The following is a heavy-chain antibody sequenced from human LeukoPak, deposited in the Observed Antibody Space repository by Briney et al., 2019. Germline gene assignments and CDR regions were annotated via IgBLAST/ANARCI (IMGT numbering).Heavy chain of an antibody. V-gene: IGHV3-23*01. J-gene: IGHJ4*02. CDR2: ISGSGGST. Sequence: GGSLRLSCAASGFTFSSYAMRWVRQAPGKGLEWVSAISGSGGSTYYADSVKGRFTISRDNSKNTLYLQMNSLKAEDTAVYYCARRNIAAAALDYWGQGTLVTVSS. D-gene: IGHD6-13*01. CDR1: GFTFSSYA. CDR3: ARRNIAAAALDY.